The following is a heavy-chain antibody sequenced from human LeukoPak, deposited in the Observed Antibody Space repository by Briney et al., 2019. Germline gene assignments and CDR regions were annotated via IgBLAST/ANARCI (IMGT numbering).Heavy chain of an antibody. V-gene: IGHV3-49*04. J-gene: IGHJ6*04. D-gene: IGHD3-10*01. CDR3: SRADYYGSGSPISLDV. Sequence: PAGSLRLSCAASGFTFSDYYMSWVRQAPGKGLEWVGFIRSKAYGVTTEHAASVKGRFTISRDDSKSIAYLQMNSLKTEDTAVYYCSRADYYGSGSPISLDVWGKGTTVTVSS. CDR2: IRSKAYGVTT. CDR1: GFTFSDYY.